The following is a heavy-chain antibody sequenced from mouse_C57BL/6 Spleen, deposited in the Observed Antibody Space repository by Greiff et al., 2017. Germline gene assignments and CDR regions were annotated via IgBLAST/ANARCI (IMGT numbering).Heavy chain of an antibody. Sequence: LVESGPELVKPGASVKISCKASGYSFTDYNMNWVKQSNGKSLEWIGVINPNYGTTSYNQKFKGKATLTVDQSSSTAYMQLNSLTSDDSAVYYCAEIYDGYDLSYFDYWGQGTTLTVSS. CDR1: GYSFTDYN. CDR2: INPNYGTT. V-gene: IGHV1-39*01. D-gene: IGHD2-3*01. J-gene: IGHJ2*01. CDR3: AEIYDGYDLSYFDY.